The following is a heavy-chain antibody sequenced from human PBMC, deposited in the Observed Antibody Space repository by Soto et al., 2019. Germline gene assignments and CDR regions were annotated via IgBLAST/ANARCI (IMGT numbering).Heavy chain of an antibody. J-gene: IGHJ3*02. V-gene: IGHV3-9*01. CDR3: AKGRYSSGWDPVAFDI. Sequence: GGSLRLSCAASGFTFDDYAMHWVRQAPGKGLEWVSGISWNSGSIGYADSVKGRFTISRDNAKNSLYLQMNRLRAEDTALYYCAKGRYSSGWDPVAFDIWGQGTMVTVSS. D-gene: IGHD6-19*01. CDR2: ISWNSGSI. CDR1: GFTFDDYA.